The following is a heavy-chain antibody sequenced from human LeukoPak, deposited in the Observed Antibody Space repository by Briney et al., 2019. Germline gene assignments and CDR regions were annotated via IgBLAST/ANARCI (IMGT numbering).Heavy chain of an antibody. V-gene: IGHV3-30*18. CDR3: AKVAMVRGGPFDY. Sequence: GGSLRLSCAASGFTFSSYGMHWVRRAPGKGLEWEAVISYDGSNKYYADSVKGRFTISRDNSKNTLYLQMNSLRAEDTAVYYCAKVAMVRGGPFDYWGQGTLVTVSS. J-gene: IGHJ4*02. D-gene: IGHD3-10*01. CDR2: ISYDGSNK. CDR1: GFTFSSYG.